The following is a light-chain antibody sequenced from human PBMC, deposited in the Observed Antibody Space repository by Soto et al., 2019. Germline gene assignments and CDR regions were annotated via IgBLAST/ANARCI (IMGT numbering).Light chain of an antibody. CDR3: MHATQFPYT. CDR1: QRLVHSDGNTY. V-gene: IGKV2-24*01. CDR2: KIS. Sequence: DIVMTQTPLSSPVTLGQPASISCRSSQRLVHSDGNTYLSWLQQRPGQPPSLLLYKISNRFSGVTDKFSGSAAGTYFPLRISRVEAEDVGVYYCMHATQFPYTFGLGTKLEIK. J-gene: IGKJ2*01.